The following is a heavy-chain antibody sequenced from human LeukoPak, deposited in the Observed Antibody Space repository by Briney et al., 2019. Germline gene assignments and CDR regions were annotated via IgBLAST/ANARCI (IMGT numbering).Heavy chain of an antibody. J-gene: IGHJ2*01. Sequence: SETLSLTFAVYGGSFSGYYWSWIRQPPGKGLEWIGEINHSGSTNYNPSLKSRVTISVDTSKNQFSLKLSSVTAADTAVYYCARGPPYSSSSVYFDLWGRGTLVTVSS. CDR1: GGSFSGYY. D-gene: IGHD6-6*01. CDR3: ARGPPYSSSSVYFDL. CDR2: INHSGST. V-gene: IGHV4-34*01.